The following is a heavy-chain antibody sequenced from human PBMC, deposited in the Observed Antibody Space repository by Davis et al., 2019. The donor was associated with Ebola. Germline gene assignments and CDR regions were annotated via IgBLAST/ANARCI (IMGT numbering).Heavy chain of an antibody. CDR1: GGSISSGRFY. CDR2: IYYSGFT. D-gene: IGHD1-1*01. V-gene: IGHV4-61*01. CDR3: ARWNEGSDH. Sequence: PSETLSLTCTVSGGSISSGRFYWNWIRQHPGKGLEWIAYIYYSGFTNYNPSLKSRVTISVDTSKNQFSLKLTSVTAADTAVYYCARWNEGSDHWGQGTLITVSS. J-gene: IGHJ4*02.